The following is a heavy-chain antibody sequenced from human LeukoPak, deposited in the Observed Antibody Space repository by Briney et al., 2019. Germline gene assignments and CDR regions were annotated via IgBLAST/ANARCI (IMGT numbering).Heavy chain of an antibody. Sequence: PSETLTLTCAVYGGSLRSYYWSWIRQSPGKGLEWIGEVSHSGTTTYNPSLKGRVIISMDTSKRQFPLKVTSVTAADTAIYYCARVGGWLQLKRWGFDYWGQGTPVTVSS. CDR2: VSHSGTT. CDR3: ARVGGWLQLKRWGFDY. V-gene: IGHV4-34*01. CDR1: GGSLRSYY. D-gene: IGHD5-24*01. J-gene: IGHJ4*02.